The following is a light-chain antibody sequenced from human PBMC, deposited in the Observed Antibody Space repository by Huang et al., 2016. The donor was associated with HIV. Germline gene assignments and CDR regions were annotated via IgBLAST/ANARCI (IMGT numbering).Light chain of an antibody. CDR1: QSVATD. CDR2: GAS. Sequence: EIVMTQSPATLSVFPGERATLPCRASQSVATDLAWYQKKPGQAPKRLIYGASTRATVIPARFSGRGSGTEFNLTITRLQSEDFAVYYCQQYNNWPRTFGQGTKVEIK. CDR3: QQYNNWPRT. J-gene: IGKJ1*01. V-gene: IGKV3-15*01.